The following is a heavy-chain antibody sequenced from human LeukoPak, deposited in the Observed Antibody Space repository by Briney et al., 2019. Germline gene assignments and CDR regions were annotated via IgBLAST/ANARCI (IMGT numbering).Heavy chain of an antibody. V-gene: IGHV3-53*01. J-gene: IGHJ4*02. CDR2: IYADGRT. D-gene: IGHD3-3*01. CDR3: ARFVGLGPITNYFDC. Sequence: GGSLRLSCAASGFTVRNNYMSWVRQAPGKGLEWVSVIYADGRTYYADSVKGRFTISRDNSKNTAHLQMHSLRAEDTAVYYCARFVGLGPITNYFDCWGQGTLVTVSS. CDR1: GFTVRNNY.